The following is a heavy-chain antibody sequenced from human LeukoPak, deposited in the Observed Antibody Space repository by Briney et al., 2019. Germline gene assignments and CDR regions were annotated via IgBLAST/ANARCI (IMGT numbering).Heavy chain of an antibody. Sequence: SETLSLTGSVSGASVSSDYWNWIRQSPGRGLEWIGYTHYRGDINYNPSLKSRLTMSVDASSNQVSLKLSSVTAADAAVYYCGRNLGSGSDHWGQGTLVTVSS. J-gene: IGHJ4*02. CDR2: THYRGDI. D-gene: IGHD3-10*01. V-gene: IGHV4-59*02. CDR3: GRNLGSGSDH. CDR1: GASVSSDY.